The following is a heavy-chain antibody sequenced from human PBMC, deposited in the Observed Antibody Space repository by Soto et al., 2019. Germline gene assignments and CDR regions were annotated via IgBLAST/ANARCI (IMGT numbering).Heavy chain of an antibody. Sequence: QVQLQESGPGLVKPSGTLSLTCAVSGDSVSSPYYWCWVRQPPGKGLEWIGEVFHTGTTSYNPSLGSRVTISMDKSINQFSLDLSSVTDADTAVYYCARSAGWYAIHAWGPGTLV. D-gene: IGHD6-19*01. CDR1: GDSVSSPYY. V-gene: IGHV4-4*02. J-gene: IGHJ5*02. CDR3: ARSAGWYAIHA. CDR2: VFHTGTT.